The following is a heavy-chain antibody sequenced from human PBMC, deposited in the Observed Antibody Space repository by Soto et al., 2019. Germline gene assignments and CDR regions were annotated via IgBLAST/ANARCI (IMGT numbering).Heavy chain of an antibody. CDR1: GYTFSGHA. Sequence: QVRFVQSGAEVKKPGASVKVSCKASGYTFSGHAIHWLRQAPGQRPEWLGWINAGNSKTYYSEKFEGRVTFTRDTVATTVNMELTSLTSEDTAVYYCGRDQSGTGYYVDWFDPWVQGTLVTVSS. V-gene: IGHV1-3*01. D-gene: IGHD3-10*02. CDR2: INAGNSKT. J-gene: IGHJ5*02. CDR3: GRDQSGTGYYVDWFDP.